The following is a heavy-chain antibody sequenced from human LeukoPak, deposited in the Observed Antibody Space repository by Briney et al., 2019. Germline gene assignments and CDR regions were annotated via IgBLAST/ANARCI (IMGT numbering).Heavy chain of an antibody. V-gene: IGHV1-69*04. CDR2: IIPILGIA. CDR3: XXXXGDDSSGYSDY. Sequence: SVKVSCKASGGTFSSYAISWVRQAPGQGLEWMGRIIPILGIANYAQKFQGRVTITADKSTSTAYMELSSLRSEDTAVYYCXXXXGDDSSGYSDYWGQGTLVTVSS. J-gene: IGHJ4*02. CDR1: GGTFSSYA. D-gene: IGHD3-22*01.